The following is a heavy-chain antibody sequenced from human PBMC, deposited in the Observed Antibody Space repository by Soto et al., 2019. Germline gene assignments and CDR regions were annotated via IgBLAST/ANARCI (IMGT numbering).Heavy chain of an antibody. J-gene: IGHJ5*02. V-gene: IGHV4-4*07. CDR3: VRDGTKTLRDWFDP. D-gene: IGHD1-1*01. CDR2: IYATGTT. CDR1: GASISGFY. Sequence: ETLSLTCTVSGASISGFYWGWIRKSAGKGLEWIGRIYATGTTDYNPSLKSRVMMSVDTSKKQFSLKLRSVTAADTAVYYCVRDGTKTLRDWFDPWGQGISVTVSS.